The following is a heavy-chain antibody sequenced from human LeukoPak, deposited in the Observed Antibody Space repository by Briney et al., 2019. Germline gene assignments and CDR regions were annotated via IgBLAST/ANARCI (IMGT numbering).Heavy chain of an antibody. D-gene: IGHD6-13*01. CDR3: AKRNADSSSWSPNGAFDI. Sequence: PSETLSLTCAVSGGSISSSNWWSWVRQPPGKGLEWIGEIYHSGSTNYNSSLKSRVTISTDKFKNQFSLKLSSVIAADTAVYYCAKRNADSSSWSPNGAFDIWGQGTMVTVSS. V-gene: IGHV4-4*02. CDR2: IYHSGST. CDR1: GGSISSSNW. J-gene: IGHJ3*02.